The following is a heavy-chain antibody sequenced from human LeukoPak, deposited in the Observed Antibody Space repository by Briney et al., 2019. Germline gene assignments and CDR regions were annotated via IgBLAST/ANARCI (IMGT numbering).Heavy chain of an antibody. J-gene: IGHJ5*02. CDR1: GVSINDFY. CDR2: ISDNEGT. Sequence: PSETLSLTCGVFGVSINDFYWSWIRQPPGKGLEWIGGISDNEGTRYNPSLESRVAMLVGNSENQLSLKLIFVTAADTAVYYCARIRCGRSGYLCYNHWGLGTLVTVSS. D-gene: IGHD3-22*01. CDR3: ARIRCGRSGYLCYNH. V-gene: IGHV4-34*01.